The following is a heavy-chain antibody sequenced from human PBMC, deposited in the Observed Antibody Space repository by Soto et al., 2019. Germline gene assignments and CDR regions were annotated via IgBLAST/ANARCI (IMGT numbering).Heavy chain of an antibody. CDR1: GGSFSGYY. CDR2: INHSGST. J-gene: IGHJ6*03. Sequence: QVQLQQWGAGLLKPSETLSLTCAVYGGSFSGYYWSWIRQPPGKGLEWIGEINHSGSTNYNPSLKSRVTISVDTSKNQFSLKLSSVTAADTAVYYCARVDNTLVVRGVGGAVGENYYYYMDVWGKGTTVTVSS. D-gene: IGHD3-10*01. V-gene: IGHV4-34*01. CDR3: ARVDNTLVVRGVGGAVGENYYYYMDV.